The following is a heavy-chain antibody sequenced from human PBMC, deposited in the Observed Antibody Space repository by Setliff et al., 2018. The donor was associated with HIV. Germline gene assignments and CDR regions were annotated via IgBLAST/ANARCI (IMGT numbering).Heavy chain of an antibody. J-gene: IGHJ6*03. V-gene: IGHV1-8*01. D-gene: IGHD3-9*01. CDR1: GYSFTSYD. CDR2: MNPKSGNT. Sequence: ASVKVSCKASGYSFTSYDINWVRQATGQGFEWMGWMNPKSGNTGYAQKFQGRVTMTRNTSISTAYMELNSLRSEDTAVYYCARAGGASCSYWGCHDILTGKYNDYYYYMDVWGKGTTVTVS. CDR3: ARAGGASCSYWGCHDILTGKYNDYYYYMDV.